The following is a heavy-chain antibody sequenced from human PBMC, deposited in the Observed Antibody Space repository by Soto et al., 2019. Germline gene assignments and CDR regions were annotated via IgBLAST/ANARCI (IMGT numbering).Heavy chain of an antibody. J-gene: IGHJ5*02. CDR1: GYTFTRYT. CDR2: INPDNGNT. D-gene: IGHD2-15*01. Sequence: QVQLVQSGAEVKKPGASVKISCKASGYTFTRYTMNWVRQAPGQRLEWMGWINPDNGNTKSSQKVQDRVIFTRDTAACTAYMNLSSLRSEDAAGYYCARGIATGQLDPWGQGTLVTVSS. V-gene: IGHV1-3*01. CDR3: ARGIATGQLDP.